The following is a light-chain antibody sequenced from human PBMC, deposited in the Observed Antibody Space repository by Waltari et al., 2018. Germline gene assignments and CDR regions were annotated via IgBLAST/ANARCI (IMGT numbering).Light chain of an antibody. Sequence: DIVLQQSPATLSSSPGERATISCRTSQSVGTYLVWYQQKPGQAPRLLIYAASNRATGIPSRFSGSGSGTDFTLTISYLEPEDFAVYYCHQRSDWPLTFGGGTKVEIK. CDR1: QSVGTY. CDR3: HQRSDWPLT. J-gene: IGKJ4*01. CDR2: AAS. V-gene: IGKV3-11*01.